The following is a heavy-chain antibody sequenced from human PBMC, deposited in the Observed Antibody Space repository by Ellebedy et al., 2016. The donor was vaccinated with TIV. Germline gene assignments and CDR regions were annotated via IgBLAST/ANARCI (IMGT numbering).Heavy chain of an antibody. J-gene: IGHJ3*02. D-gene: IGHD1-20*01. CDR3: ARDHLVNWNSAFDI. V-gene: IGHV3-48*04. CDR1: GFTFSSYG. Sequence: GGSLRLXXAASGFTFSSYGMHWVRQAPGKGLEWVSYISSSSSTIYYADSVKGRFTISRDNAKNSLYLQMNSLRAEDTAVYYCARDHLVNWNSAFDIWGQGTMVTVSS. CDR2: ISSSSSTI.